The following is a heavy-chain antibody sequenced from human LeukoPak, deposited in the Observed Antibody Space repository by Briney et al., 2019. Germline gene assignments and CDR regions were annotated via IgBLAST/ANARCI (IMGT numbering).Heavy chain of an antibody. CDR1: GYTFTGYY. D-gene: IGHD3-3*01. J-gene: IGHJ6*03. Sequence: ASVKVSCKASGYTFTGYYMHWVRQAPGQGLEWMGWINPNSGGTNYAQKFQGRVTMTRDTSISTAYMELSRLRSDDTAVYYCARGGGAIFGVVNYYYYYTDVWGKGTTVTVSS. CDR2: INPNSGGT. V-gene: IGHV1-2*02. CDR3: ARGGGAIFGVVNYYYYYTDV.